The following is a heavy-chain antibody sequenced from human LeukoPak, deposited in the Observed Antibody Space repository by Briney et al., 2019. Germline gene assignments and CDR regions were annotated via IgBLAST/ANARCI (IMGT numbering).Heavy chain of an antibody. J-gene: IGHJ6*03. CDR2: MNPNSGNT. CDR1: GYTFTSYD. V-gene: IGHV1-8*01. CDR3: ARASYSSSWYTYYYYYYMDV. D-gene: IGHD6-13*01. Sequence: GASVKLSCNASGYTFTSYDINWVRQSTGQPLESIGCMNPNSGNTGYAQKFQGRVTMTRNTSISTAYMELSSLRSEDTAVYYCARASYSSSWYTYYYYYYMDVWGKGTTVTVSS.